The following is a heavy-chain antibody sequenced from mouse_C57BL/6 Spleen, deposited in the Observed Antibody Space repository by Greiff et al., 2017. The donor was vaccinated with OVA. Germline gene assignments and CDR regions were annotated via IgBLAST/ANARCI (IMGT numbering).Heavy chain of an antibody. Sequence: EVKLQESGGGLVKPGGSLKLSCAASGFTFSDYGMHWVRQAPEKGLEWVAYISSGSSTIYYADTVKGRFTISRDNAKNTLFLQMTSLRSEDTAMYYCAKGDGPAYWGQGTLVTVSA. V-gene: IGHV5-17*01. J-gene: IGHJ3*01. CDR3: AKGDGPAY. CDR1: GFTFSDYG. CDR2: ISSGSSTI. D-gene: IGHD2-3*01.